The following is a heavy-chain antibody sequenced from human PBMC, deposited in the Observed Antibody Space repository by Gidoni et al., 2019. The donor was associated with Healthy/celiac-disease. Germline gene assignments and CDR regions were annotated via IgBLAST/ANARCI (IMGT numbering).Heavy chain of an antibody. CDR1: GYTITSYY. J-gene: IGHJ4*02. CDR3: ARDRIFGVVIIPFDY. V-gene: IGHV1-46*01. CDR2: INPSGGST. Sequence: QVQLVQSGAEVQKPGASVKVSCKASGYTITSYYMHWVRQAPGQGLEWMGIINPSGGSTSYAQKFQGRVTMTRDTSTSTVYMELSSLRSEDTAVYYCARDRIFGVVIIPFDYWGQGTLVTVSS. D-gene: IGHD3-3*01.